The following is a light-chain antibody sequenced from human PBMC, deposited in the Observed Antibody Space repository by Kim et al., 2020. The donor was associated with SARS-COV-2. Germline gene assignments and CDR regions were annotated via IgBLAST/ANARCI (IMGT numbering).Light chain of an antibody. J-gene: IGLJ2*01. CDR3: AAWDDSLNVV. V-gene: IGLV1-44*01. CDR2: SNN. CDR1: SSNNGSNA. Sequence: PGQRGTISFSGSSSNNGSNAVNSYPQLPGSAPKLLIYSNNQRPSGVPDRFSGSKSGTSASLAISGLQSEDEADYYCAAWDDSLNVVFGGGTQLTVL.